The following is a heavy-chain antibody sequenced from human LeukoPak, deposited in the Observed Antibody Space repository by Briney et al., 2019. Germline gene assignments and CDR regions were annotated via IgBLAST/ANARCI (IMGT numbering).Heavy chain of an antibody. CDR3: ARGPPNWGYDY. V-gene: IGHV1-8*01. CDR2: MSPNSGDT. CDR1: GHTFTSYD. J-gene: IGHJ4*02. D-gene: IGHD7-27*01. Sequence: AASVKVSCKASGHTFTSYDFNWVRQATGQRPEWMGWMSPNSGDTGYAQKFQDRVTMTRNTSISTAYMELSSLRSDDTAVYYCARGPPNWGYDYWGPGTLVTVSS.